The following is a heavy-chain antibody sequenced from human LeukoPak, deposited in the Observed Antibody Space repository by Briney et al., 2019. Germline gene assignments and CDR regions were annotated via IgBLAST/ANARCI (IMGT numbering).Heavy chain of an antibody. CDR2: INHSGST. J-gene: IGHJ4*02. CDR3: ARANNVYSSSGIDY. V-gene: IGHV4-34*01. CDR1: GGSFSGYY. D-gene: IGHD6-13*01. Sequence: SETLSLTCAGYGGSFSGYYWSWIRPPPAKGLEGIGEINHSGSTNYNPSLKSRVTISVDTSKNQFSLKLSSVTAADTAVYYCARANNVYSSSGIDYWGQGTLVTVSS.